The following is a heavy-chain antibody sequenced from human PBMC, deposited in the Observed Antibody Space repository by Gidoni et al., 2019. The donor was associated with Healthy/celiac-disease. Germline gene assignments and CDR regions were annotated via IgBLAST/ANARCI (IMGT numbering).Heavy chain of an antibody. CDR1: GFNFSSYA. D-gene: IGHD1-26*01. CDR2: ISGSGGST. CDR3: AKDETYRYSGSGAFDI. V-gene: IGHV3-23*04. J-gene: IGHJ3*02. Sequence: EVQLVESGGGLVQPGGSLRLSCAASGFNFSSYAMSWVRQAPGKGLEWVSAISGSGGSTYYADSVKGRFTISRDNSKNTLYLQMNSLRAEDTAVYYCAKDETYRYSGSGAFDIWGQGTMVTVSS.